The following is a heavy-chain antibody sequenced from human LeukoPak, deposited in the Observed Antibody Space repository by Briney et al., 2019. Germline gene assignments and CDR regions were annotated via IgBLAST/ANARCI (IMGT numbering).Heavy chain of an antibody. CDR1: GFTFSNAW. Sequence: PGGSLRLSCAASGFTFSNAWMSWVRQAPGKGLEWVGRIKSKTDGGTTDYAAPVKGRFTISRDDSKNTLYLQMNSLKTEDTAVYYCTTELSPWLMITLGGVIESFDYWGQGTLVTVSS. V-gene: IGHV3-15*01. J-gene: IGHJ4*02. D-gene: IGHD3-16*02. CDR2: IKSKTDGGTT. CDR3: TTELSPWLMITLGGVIESFDY.